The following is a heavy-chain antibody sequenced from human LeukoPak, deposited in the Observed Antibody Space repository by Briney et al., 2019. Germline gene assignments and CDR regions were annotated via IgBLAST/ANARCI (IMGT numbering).Heavy chain of an antibody. V-gene: IGHV3-7*03. J-gene: IGHJ4*02. CDR3: AKDIGKGYGDYGVARGFDY. D-gene: IGHD4-17*01. CDR1: GFTFSSYW. Sequence: GGSLRLSCAASGFTFSSYWMSWVRQAPGKGLEWVANIKQDGSEKYYVDSVKGRFTISRDNAKNSLHLQMNSLRTEDTALYYCAKDIGKGYGDYGVARGFDYWGQGTLVTVSS. CDR2: IKQDGSEK.